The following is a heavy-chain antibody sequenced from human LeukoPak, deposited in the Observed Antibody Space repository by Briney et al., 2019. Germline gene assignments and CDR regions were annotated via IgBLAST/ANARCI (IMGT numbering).Heavy chain of an antibody. V-gene: IGHV3-23*01. J-gene: IGHJ4*02. CDR3: VRDRAAYYFDY. CDR2: ISGSGGST. Sequence: GGSLRLSCAASGFTFSSYAMSWVRQAPGKGLEWVSAISGSGGSTYYADSVKGRFIISRDNSKNTPSLQLNSLRAEDTAVYYCVRDRAAYYFDYWGQGTLVTVSP. CDR1: GFTFSSYA. D-gene: IGHD6-13*01.